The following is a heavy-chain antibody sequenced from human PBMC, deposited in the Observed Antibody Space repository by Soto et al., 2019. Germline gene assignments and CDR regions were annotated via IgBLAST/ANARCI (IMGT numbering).Heavy chain of an antibody. CDR2: INPNSGGT. CDR1: GYTLTGYY. D-gene: IGHD3-22*01. J-gene: IGHJ5*02. CDR3: ARAPYYYDSSGYP. V-gene: IGHV1-2*02. Sequence: RASGQVSCKASGYTLTGYYMHWVRQAPGQGLEWMGWINPNSGGTNYAQKFQGRVTMTRDTSISTAYMELSRLRSDDTAVYYCARAPYYYDSSGYPWGQGTLVTVSS.